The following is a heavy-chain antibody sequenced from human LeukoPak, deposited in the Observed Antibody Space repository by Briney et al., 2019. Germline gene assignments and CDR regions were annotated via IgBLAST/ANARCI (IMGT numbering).Heavy chain of an antibody. CDR2: ISSSTNYI. CDR1: GFTFSSYS. CDR3: AREYGSESLDY. Sequence: GGSLRLSCAASGFTFSSYSMNWVRQAPGKGLEWVPSISSSTNYIFYADSVKGRFTISRDNAKNSLYLQMNGLRTEDTAVYYCAREYGSESLDYWGQGTLVTVSS. J-gene: IGHJ4*02. D-gene: IGHD3-10*01. V-gene: IGHV3-21*01.